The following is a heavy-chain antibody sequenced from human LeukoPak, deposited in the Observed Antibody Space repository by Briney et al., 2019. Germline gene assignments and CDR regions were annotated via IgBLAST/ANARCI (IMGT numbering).Heavy chain of an antibody. V-gene: IGHV1-8*01. J-gene: IGHJ3*02. CDR2: MNPNSGNT. CDR1: GYTFTSYD. Sequence: ASVKVSCKASGYTFTSYDINWVRQATGQGLEWMGWMNPNSGNTGYAQKFQGRVTMTRDTSTSTVYMELSSLRSEDTAVYYCAREGGGGDLGAAAVSDAFDIWGQGTMVTVSS. CDR3: AREGGGGDLGAAAVSDAFDI. D-gene: IGHD6-13*01.